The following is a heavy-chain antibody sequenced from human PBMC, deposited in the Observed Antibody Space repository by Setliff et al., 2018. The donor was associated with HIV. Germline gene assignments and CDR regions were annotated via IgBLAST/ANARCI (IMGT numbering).Heavy chain of an antibody. Sequence: PGGSLRLSCAASGFTFSSYGMHWVRQAPGKGLEWVAFIRYDGSNKYYADSVKGRFTISRDNSKNTLYLQMNSLRAEDTAVYYCAKDARAAAAGTDRFDYWGQGTLVTVSS. D-gene: IGHD6-13*01. V-gene: IGHV3-30*02. CDR3: AKDARAAAAGTDRFDY. CDR2: IRYDGSNK. CDR1: GFTFSSYG. J-gene: IGHJ4*02.